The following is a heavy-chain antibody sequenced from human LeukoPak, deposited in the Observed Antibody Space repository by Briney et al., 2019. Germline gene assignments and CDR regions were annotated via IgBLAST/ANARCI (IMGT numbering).Heavy chain of an antibody. D-gene: IGHD4-11*01. CDR2: IYTSGST. CDR1: GGSISSYY. J-gene: IGHJ5*02. CDR3: AKDGSNYRNWFDP. Sequence: SETLSLTCTVSGGSISSYYWSWIRQPAGKGLEWIGRIYTSGSTNYNPSLKSRVTMSVDTSKNQFSLKLSSVTAEDTAVYYCAKDGSNYRNWFDPWGQGTLVTVSS. V-gene: IGHV4-4*07.